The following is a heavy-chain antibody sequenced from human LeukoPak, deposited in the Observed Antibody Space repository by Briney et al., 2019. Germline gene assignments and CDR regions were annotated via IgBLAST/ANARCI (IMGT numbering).Heavy chain of an antibody. CDR3: ARSRSRFSGHDPHFDY. D-gene: IGHD3-10*01. V-gene: IGHV4-4*07. J-gene: IGHJ4*02. CDR2: IYTSGST. CDR1: GGSISSYY. Sequence: PSETLSLTCTVSGGSISSYYWSWIRQPAGKGLEWIGRIYTSGSTNYNPSLKSRVTMSVDTSKNQFSLKLSSVTAADTAVYYCARSRSRFSGHDPHFDYWGQGTLVTVSS.